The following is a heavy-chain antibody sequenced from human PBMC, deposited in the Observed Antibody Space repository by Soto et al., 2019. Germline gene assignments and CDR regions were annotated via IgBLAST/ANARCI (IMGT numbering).Heavy chain of an antibody. CDR3: AKQQGPGTPYYYAMDV. J-gene: IGHJ6*02. V-gene: IGHV3-23*01. CDR2: ISGSGGST. Sequence: PGGSLRLSCAASGFTFSSYAMSWVRQAPGKGLEWVSAISGSGGSTYYADSVKGRFTISRDNSKNTLYLQMNYLSAEDTAVYYCAKQQGPGTPYYYAMDVWGQGTTVTISS. CDR1: GFTFSSYA. D-gene: IGHD1-1*01.